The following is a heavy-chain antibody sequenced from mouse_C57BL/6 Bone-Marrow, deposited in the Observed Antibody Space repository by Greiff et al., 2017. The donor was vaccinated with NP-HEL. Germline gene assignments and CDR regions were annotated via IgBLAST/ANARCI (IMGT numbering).Heavy chain of an antibody. CDR2: IHPNSGST. V-gene: IGHV1-64*01. Sequence: QVQLKESGAELVKPGASVKLSCKASGYTFTSYWMHWVKQRPGQGLEWIGMIHPNSGSTNYNEKFKSKATLTVDKSSSTAYMQLSSLTSEDSAVYYCARRSLYSNPAWFAYWGQGTLVTVSA. CDR3: ARRSLYSNPAWFAY. D-gene: IGHD2-5*01. CDR1: GYTFTSYW. J-gene: IGHJ3*01.